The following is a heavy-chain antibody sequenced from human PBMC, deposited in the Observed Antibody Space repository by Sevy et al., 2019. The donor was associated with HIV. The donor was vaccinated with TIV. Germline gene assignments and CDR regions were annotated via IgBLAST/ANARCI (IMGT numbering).Heavy chain of an antibody. CDR1: GFTFSSYS. CDR3: ARERSVGFDI. V-gene: IGHV3-21*01. J-gene: IGHJ3*02. CDR2: ISSSSSYI. Sequence: GGSLRLSCAASGFTFSSYSMNWVRQAPGKGLEWVSSISSSSSYIYYADSVKGRFTISRDKAKNSLYLQMNSLRAEDTAVYYCARERSVGFDIWGQGTMVTVSS.